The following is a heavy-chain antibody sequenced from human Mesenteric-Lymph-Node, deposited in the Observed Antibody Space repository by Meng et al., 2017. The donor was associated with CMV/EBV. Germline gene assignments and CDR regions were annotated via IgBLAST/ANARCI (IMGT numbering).Heavy chain of an antibody. Sequence: LRLSCTVSGGSISSGDYYWSWIRQPPGKGLEWIGYIYYSGSTYYNPSLKSRVTISVDTSKNQFSLKLSSVTAADTAVYYCASVLLWFGEIDYWGQGTLVTVSS. CDR3: ASVLLWFGEIDY. CDR2: IYYSGST. D-gene: IGHD3-10*01. J-gene: IGHJ4*02. V-gene: IGHV4-30-4*08. CDR1: GGSISSGDYY.